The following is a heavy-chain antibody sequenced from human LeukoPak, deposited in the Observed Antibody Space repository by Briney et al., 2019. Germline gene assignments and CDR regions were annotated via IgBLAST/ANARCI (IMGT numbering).Heavy chain of an antibody. J-gene: IGHJ6*03. CDR1: GGSISSSSYY. Sequence: SETLSLTCTVSGGSISSSSYYWGWIRQPPGKGLEWIGTFYHSGSTYYNPSRKSRVTISVDMSKNQFSLKLSSVTAADTAVYYCARQGPGCSSTSCYFYYMDVWGKGTTVTVSS. CDR3: ARQGPGCSSTSCYFYYMDV. D-gene: IGHD2-2*01. CDR2: FYHSGST. V-gene: IGHV4-39*01.